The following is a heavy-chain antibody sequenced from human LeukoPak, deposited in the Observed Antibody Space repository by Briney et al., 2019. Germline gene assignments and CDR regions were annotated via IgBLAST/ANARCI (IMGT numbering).Heavy chain of an antibody. CDR2: ISSSSSYI. Sequence: NAGGSLRLSCAASGFTVSSNYMSWVRQAPGKGLEWVSSISSSSSYIYYADSVKGRFTISRDNAKNSLYLQMNSLRAEDTAVYYCARVISASIGSRYYFDYWGQGTLVTVSS. J-gene: IGHJ4*02. V-gene: IGHV3-21*01. CDR3: ARVISASIGSRYYFDY. D-gene: IGHD3-10*01. CDR1: GFTVSSNY.